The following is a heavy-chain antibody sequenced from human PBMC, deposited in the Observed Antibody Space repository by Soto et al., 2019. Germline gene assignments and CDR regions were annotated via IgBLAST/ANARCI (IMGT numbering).Heavy chain of an antibody. CDR2: INHSGST. D-gene: IGHD6-19*01. V-gene: IGHV4-34*01. Sequence: ASETLSLTCAVYGGSFSGYYWSWIRQPPGKGLEWIGEINHSGSTNYNPSLKSRVTISVDTSKNQFSLKLSSVTAADTAVYYRARGRYSSGWYNWFDPWGQGTLVTVSS. J-gene: IGHJ5*02. CDR3: ARGRYSSGWYNWFDP. CDR1: GGSFSGYY.